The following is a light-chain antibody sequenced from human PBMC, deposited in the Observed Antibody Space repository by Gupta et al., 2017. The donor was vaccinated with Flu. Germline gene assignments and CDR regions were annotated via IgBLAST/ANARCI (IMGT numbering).Light chain of an antibody. CDR3: QATDTMGPNPYV. CDR1: ALSKSH. J-gene: IGLJ1*01. CDR2: KDD. V-gene: IGLV3-25*02. Sequence: SSVLTQPPSVSVSPGQTARITCFGNALSKSHVYWYQQKPGQAPVLVIYKDDERPSGTPERISGSSSGTTATLTISAVQAEDEADYYCQATDTMGPNPYVFGTGTTVTVL.